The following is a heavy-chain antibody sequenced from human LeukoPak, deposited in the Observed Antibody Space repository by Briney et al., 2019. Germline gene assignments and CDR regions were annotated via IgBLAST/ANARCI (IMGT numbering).Heavy chain of an antibody. CDR3: ASLLAPQGAQATYDFWSGFHSPLPYFDY. J-gene: IGHJ4*02. D-gene: IGHD3-3*01. CDR2: ISSSSSYI. Sequence: GGSLRLSCAASGFTFSSYSMNWVRQVPGKGLEWVSSISSSSSYIYYADSVKGRFTISRDNAKNSLYLQMNSLRAEDTAVYYCASLLAPQGAQATYDFWSGFHSPLPYFDYWGQGTLVTVSS. V-gene: IGHV3-21*01. CDR1: GFTFSSYS.